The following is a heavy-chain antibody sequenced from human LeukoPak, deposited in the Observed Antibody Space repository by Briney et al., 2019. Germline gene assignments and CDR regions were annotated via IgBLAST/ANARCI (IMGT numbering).Heavy chain of an antibody. CDR1: GFTFSSYG. Sequence: GGSLRLSCAASGFTFSSYGMHWVRQAPGKGLEWVAVISYDGSNKYYADSVKGRFTISRGNSMNTLYLQMNSLRDEDTAVYYCAQAWRWLQLNYWGQGTLVTVSS. D-gene: IGHD5-24*01. V-gene: IGHV3-30*18. CDR3: AQAWRWLQLNY. CDR2: ISYDGSNK. J-gene: IGHJ4*02.